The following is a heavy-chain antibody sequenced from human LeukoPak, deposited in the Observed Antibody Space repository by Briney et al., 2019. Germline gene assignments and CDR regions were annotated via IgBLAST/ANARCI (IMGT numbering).Heavy chain of an antibody. J-gene: IGHJ4*02. CDR1: GFTFDRFT. Sequence: GSLRLSCAAPGFTFDRFTIHWVRQTPGKGLEWVSLINRRGHTFYADSVKGRFTISRDNSRNSVFLQMNSLRPEDTALYHCAKEVDCPSDCLFFHSWGQGTLVTVSS. D-gene: IGHD2-21*02. CDR2: INRRGHT. V-gene: IGHV3-43*01. CDR3: AKEVDCPSDCLFFHS.